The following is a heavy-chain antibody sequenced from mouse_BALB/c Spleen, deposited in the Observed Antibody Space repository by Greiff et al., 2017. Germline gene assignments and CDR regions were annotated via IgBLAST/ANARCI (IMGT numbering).Heavy chain of an antibody. D-gene: IGHD1-1*01. J-gene: IGHJ3*01. CDR1: GYTFTSYT. CDR3: ARGGLRYEFAY. CDR2: INPSSGYT. V-gene: IGHV1-4*02. Sequence: VQLQQSAAELARPGASVKMSCKASGYTFTSYTMHWVKQRPGQGLEWIGYINPSSGYTEYNQKFKDKTKLTADKSSSTAYMQLSSLTSEDSAVYYCARGGLRYEFAYWGQGTLVTVSA.